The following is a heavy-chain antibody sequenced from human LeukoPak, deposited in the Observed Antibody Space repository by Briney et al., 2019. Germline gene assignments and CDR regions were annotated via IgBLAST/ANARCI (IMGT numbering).Heavy chain of an antibody. D-gene: IGHD3-9*01. V-gene: IGHV4-34*01. CDR2: INHSGST. Sequence: PSETLSLTCAVYGGSFSGYYWSWIRQPPGKGLEWIGEINHSGSTNYNPSLKSRVTISVDTSKNQFSLKLSSVTAADTAVYYCARGGWDPPRYFDWSPSGAKRNWFDPWGQGTLVTVSS. CDR3: ARGGWDPPRYFDWSPSGAKRNWFDP. J-gene: IGHJ5*02. CDR1: GGSFSGYY.